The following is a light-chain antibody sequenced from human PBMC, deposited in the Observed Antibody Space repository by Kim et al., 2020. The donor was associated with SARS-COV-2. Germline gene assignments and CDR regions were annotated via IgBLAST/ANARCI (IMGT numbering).Light chain of an antibody. CDR1: NIGSKS. CDR3: QVWDSSTDHVV. V-gene: IGLV3-21*04. CDR2: YDN. J-gene: IGLJ2*01. Sequence: APGGTASITGGGHNIGSKSVHWYQQRPGQAPGLIIYYDNERPSGIPERFSGSNSDNTATLTINRVEAGDEADYYCQVWDSSTDHVVFGEGTQLTVL.